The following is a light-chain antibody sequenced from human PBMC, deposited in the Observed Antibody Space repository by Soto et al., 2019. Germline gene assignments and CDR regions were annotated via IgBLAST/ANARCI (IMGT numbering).Light chain of an antibody. Sequence: VLTQSPATLSLSPGERATLSCRASQSVSSSSLSWYQQKPGQAPRLLIYDTSSRATDIPDRFSGSGSGTDFTLTISRLEPEDVAAYYCQKYNSAPLTFGGGTKVDIK. CDR3: QKYNSAPLT. CDR1: QSVSSSS. V-gene: IGKV3D-20*02. CDR2: DTS. J-gene: IGKJ4*01.